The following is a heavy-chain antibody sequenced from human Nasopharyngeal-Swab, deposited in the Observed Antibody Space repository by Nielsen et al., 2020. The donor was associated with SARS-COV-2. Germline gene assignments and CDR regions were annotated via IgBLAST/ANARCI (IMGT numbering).Heavy chain of an antibody. CDR3: AREMGLYYDILTGYYKPYGMDV. J-gene: IGHJ6*02. CDR1: GFTFSSYS. Sequence: GESLKISCAASGFTFSSYSMNWVRQAPGKGLEWVSSISSSSSYIYYADSVKGRFTISRENAKNSLYLQMNSLRAGDTAVYYCAREMGLYYDILTGYYKPYGMDVWGQGTTVTVSS. V-gene: IGHV3-21*01. CDR2: ISSSSSYI. D-gene: IGHD3-9*01.